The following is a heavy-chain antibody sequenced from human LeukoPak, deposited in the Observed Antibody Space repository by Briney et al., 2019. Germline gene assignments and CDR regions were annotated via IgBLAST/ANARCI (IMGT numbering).Heavy chain of an antibody. V-gene: IGHV3-23*01. Sequence: PGGSLRLSCAASGFPFSSYGMSWFRQPPGKGLDWVSGISGSGGGTHYADSVKGRFTISRDNSKNTLYLQMNSLRAEDTAVYYCAAISSYYYMDVWGKGTTVTISS. CDR3: AAISSYYYMDV. CDR1: GFPFSSYG. D-gene: IGHD2-21*01. J-gene: IGHJ6*03. CDR2: ISGSGGGT.